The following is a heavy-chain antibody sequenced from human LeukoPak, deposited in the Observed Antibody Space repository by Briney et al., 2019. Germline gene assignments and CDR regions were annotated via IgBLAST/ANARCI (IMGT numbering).Heavy chain of an antibody. V-gene: IGHV3-30-3*01. CDR3: ARVEGITAEEGD. J-gene: IGHJ4*02. CDR1: GFTFSSYA. D-gene: IGHD6-13*01. Sequence: GRSLRLSCAASGFTFSSYAMHWVRQAPGKGLEWVAVISYDGSNKYYADSVKGRFTISRDNSKNTLYLQMNSLRAEDTAVCYCARVEGITAEEGDWGQGTLVTVSS. CDR2: ISYDGSNK.